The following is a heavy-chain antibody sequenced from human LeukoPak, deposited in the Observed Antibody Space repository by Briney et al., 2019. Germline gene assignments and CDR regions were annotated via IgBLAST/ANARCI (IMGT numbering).Heavy chain of an antibody. D-gene: IGHD4-17*01. J-gene: IGHJ3*02. CDR2: INPSGGST. Sequence: ASVKVSCKASGYTFTSYYMHWVRQAPGQGLEWMGIINPSGGSTSYAQKFQGRVTMTRDTSTSSVYMELSSLRSEDTAVYYCARDSKGDYGAFDIWGQGTMVTVSS. CDR3: ARDSKGDYGAFDI. V-gene: IGHV1-46*01. CDR1: GYTFTSYY.